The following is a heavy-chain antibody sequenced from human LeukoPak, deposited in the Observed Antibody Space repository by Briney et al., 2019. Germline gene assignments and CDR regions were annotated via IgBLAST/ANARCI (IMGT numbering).Heavy chain of an antibody. CDR3: ARGPRSANFFAGDY. V-gene: IGHV3-74*01. J-gene: IGHJ4*02. Sequence: PGGSLRLSCAASGFTFSSHWMHSVRQAPGKGLVLVSRINADGSGTTYADSVKGRFTISRDNAKNTLYLKMNSMRAEDTAVYYCARGPRSANFFAGDYWGQGTLVTVSS. D-gene: IGHD3-3*01. CDR1: GFTFSSHW. CDR2: INADGSGT.